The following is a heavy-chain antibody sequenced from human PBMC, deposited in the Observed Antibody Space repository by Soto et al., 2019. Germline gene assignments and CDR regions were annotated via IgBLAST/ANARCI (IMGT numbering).Heavy chain of an antibody. CDR1: GGSFSGYY. J-gene: IGHJ4*02. Sequence: QVQLQQWGAGLLKPSETLSLTCAVYGGSFSGYYWSWIRQPPGKGLEWIGEINHSGSTNYNPSLKSRVTISVDTSKNQFSLKLSSVTAADTAVYYCARGNYYDSSEGYFDYWGQGTLVTVSS. CDR2: INHSGST. D-gene: IGHD3-22*01. CDR3: ARGNYYDSSEGYFDY. V-gene: IGHV4-34*01.